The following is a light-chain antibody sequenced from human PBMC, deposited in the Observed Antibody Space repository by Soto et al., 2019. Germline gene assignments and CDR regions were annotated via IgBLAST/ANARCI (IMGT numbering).Light chain of an antibody. CDR1: QDISNY. J-gene: IGKJ4*01. V-gene: IGKV1-27*01. Sequence: DIQMTQSPSSLSASVGNRVIITCRASQDISNYLAWYQQKPGKVPKLLIYGASTLQSEVPSRFSGSGSGTDFTLTISSLQPEDVATYYCQKHNSAPLFGGGTKVEIK. CDR3: QKHNSAPL. CDR2: GAS.